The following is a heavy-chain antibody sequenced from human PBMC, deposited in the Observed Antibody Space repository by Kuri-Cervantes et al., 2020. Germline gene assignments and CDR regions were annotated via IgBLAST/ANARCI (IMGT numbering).Heavy chain of an antibody. V-gene: IGHV3-49*03. D-gene: IGHD6-6*01. J-gene: IGHJ3*02. CDR1: GFTFGDYA. CDR3: ARDSSIAARRAPYDAFDI. Sequence: GGSLRLSCTASGFTFGDYAMSWFRQAPGKGLEWVGFIRSKAYGGTTEYAASVKGRFTISRDDSKSIAYLQMNSLKTEDTAVYYCARDSSIAARRAPYDAFDIWGQGTMVTVSS. CDR2: IRSKAYGGTT.